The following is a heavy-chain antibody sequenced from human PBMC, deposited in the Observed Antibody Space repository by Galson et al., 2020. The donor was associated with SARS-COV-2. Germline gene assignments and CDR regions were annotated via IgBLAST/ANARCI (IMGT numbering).Heavy chain of an antibody. J-gene: IGHJ6*02. CDR3: ARDLLPTYGMDV. D-gene: IGHD3-22*01. CDR1: GFTFSSYV. Sequence: GESLKISCAASGFTFSSYVMHWVRQAPGKGLEWVAVISYDGSNKYYADSVKGRFTISRDNSKNTLYLQMNSLRAEDTAVYYCARDLLPTYGMDVWGQGTTVTVSS. V-gene: IGHV3-30*04. CDR2: ISYDGSNK.